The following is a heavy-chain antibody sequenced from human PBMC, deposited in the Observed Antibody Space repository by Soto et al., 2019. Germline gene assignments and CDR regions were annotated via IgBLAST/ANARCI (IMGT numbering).Heavy chain of an antibody. CDR1: GGSFSGYY. CDR2: INHSGST. D-gene: IGHD2-15*01. J-gene: IGHJ4*02. CDR3: ANVNYCSGGSCYSYYFDA. V-gene: IGHV4-34*01. Sequence: SETLSLTCAVYGGSFSGYYWSWIRQPPGKGLEWIGEINHSGSTNYNPSLKSRVTISVDTSKNQFSLKLSSVTAADTAVYYCANVNYCSGGSCYSYYFDAWGQGTLVTVSS.